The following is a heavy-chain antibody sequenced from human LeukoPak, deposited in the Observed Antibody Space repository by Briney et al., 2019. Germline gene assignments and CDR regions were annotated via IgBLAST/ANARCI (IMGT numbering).Heavy chain of an antibody. CDR2: INHSGST. J-gene: IGHJ5*02. CDR3: ARWTYCYGSGSYYTWFDP. D-gene: IGHD3-10*01. Sequence: SETLSLTCTVSGVSITNYYWSWIRQPPGKGLEWIGEINHSGSTNYNPSLKSRVTISVDTSKNQFSLKLSSVTAADTAVYYCARWTYCYGSGSYYTWFDPWGQGTLVTVSS. V-gene: IGHV4-34*01. CDR1: GVSITNYY.